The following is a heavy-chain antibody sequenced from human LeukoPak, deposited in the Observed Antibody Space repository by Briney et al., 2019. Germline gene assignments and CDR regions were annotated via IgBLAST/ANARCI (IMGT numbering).Heavy chain of an antibody. CDR1: GFTFSSYV. CDR3: AKLPGRAADY. V-gene: IGHV3-23*01. CDR2: ISDSGGGT. Sequence: TGGSLRLSCAASGFTFSSYVMNWVRQAPGKGLEWVSGISDSGGGTYYADSVKGRFTISRDNSKNTLYLQMNSLRAEDTAVYYCAKLPGRAADYWGQGTPVTVSS. J-gene: IGHJ4*02.